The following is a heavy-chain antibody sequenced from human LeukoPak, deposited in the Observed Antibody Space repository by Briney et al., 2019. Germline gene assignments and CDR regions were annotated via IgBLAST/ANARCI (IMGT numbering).Heavy chain of an antibody. Sequence: SEALSLTCTVSGGSISSYYWSWIRQPPGKGLEWIGYIYYSGSTNYNPSLKSRVTISVGTSKNQFSLKLSSVTAADTAVYYCARAAEYFQHWGQGTLVTVSS. V-gene: IGHV4-59*01. J-gene: IGHJ1*01. CDR3: ARAAEYFQH. CDR2: IYYSGST. CDR1: GGSISSYY.